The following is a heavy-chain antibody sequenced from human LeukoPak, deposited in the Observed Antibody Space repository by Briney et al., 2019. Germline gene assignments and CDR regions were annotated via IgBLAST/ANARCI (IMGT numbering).Heavy chain of an antibody. Sequence: GGSLRLSCTASGFTFDDYGMTWVRQAPGKGLEWVAGITWNGDSKGYADSVKGRFTISRDNAKNSLYLQMNSLRAEDTAVYYCANHLACGSTSCPPFDYWGQGTLVTVSS. CDR2: ITWNGDSK. CDR1: GFTFDDYG. D-gene: IGHD2-2*01. J-gene: IGHJ4*02. CDR3: ANHLACGSTSCPPFDY. V-gene: IGHV3-20*04.